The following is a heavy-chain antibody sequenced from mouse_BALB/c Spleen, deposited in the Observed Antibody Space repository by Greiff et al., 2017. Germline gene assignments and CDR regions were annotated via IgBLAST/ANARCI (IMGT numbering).Heavy chain of an antibody. Sequence: EVMLVESGGGLVQPGGSRKLSCAASGFTFSSFGMHWVRQAPEKGLEWVAYISSGSSTIYYADTVKGRFTISRDNPKNTLFLQMSSLKSEDTAMYYCARDYYGSSPAYWGQGTLVTVSA. CDR3: ARDYYGSSPAY. D-gene: IGHD1-1*01. CDR2: ISSGSSTI. J-gene: IGHJ3*01. V-gene: IGHV5-17*02. CDR1: GFTFSSFG.